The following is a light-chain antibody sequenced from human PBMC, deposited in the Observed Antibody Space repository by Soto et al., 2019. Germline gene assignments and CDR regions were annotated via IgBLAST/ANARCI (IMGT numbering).Light chain of an antibody. V-gene: IGKV3-20*01. Sequence: EIVLTQSPGTRSLSPGERVTLSCRASQSLSGNYLAWYQQKPGQAPKFLIYGASNRAAGIPDRFSGGGSGTDFALTINRLEPEDCAVYYCQQYGHSPITFGQGTRLEIK. J-gene: IGKJ5*01. CDR3: QQYGHSPIT. CDR2: GAS. CDR1: QSLSGNY.